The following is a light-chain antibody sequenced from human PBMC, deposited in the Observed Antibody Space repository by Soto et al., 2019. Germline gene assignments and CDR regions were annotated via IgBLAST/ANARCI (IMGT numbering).Light chain of an antibody. CDR3: SSYTVSTTVV. CDR2: DVT. J-gene: IGLJ2*01. Sequence: ALTQPASVSGSPGQSITISCTGTRTDVGGYNFVSWYQQHPGKVPKLMIYDVTIRPSGVSARFSGSKSGNTASLTISGLQAEDEADYYCSSYTVSTTVVFGGGTKLTVL. CDR1: RTDVGGYNF. V-gene: IGLV2-14*01.